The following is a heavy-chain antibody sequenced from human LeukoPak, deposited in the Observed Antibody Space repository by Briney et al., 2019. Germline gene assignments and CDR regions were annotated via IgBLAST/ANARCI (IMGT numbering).Heavy chain of an antibody. D-gene: IGHD1-26*01. V-gene: IGHV4-59*01. J-gene: IGHJ4*02. CDR1: GGSISSYL. CDR3: ARGQYSGSCFDN. Sequence: PSETLSLTCTVSGGSISSYLWSWIRQPPGKGLEWIGYIYYSGSTSYNPSLKSRVTILVDTSKNQFSLKVSSVTAADTAVYYCARGQYSGSCFDNWGQGSLVTVSS. CDR2: IYYSGST.